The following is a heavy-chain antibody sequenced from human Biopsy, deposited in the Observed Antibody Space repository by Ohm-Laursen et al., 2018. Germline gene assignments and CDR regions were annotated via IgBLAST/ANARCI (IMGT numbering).Heavy chain of an antibody. Sequence: SLRLSCAASGITFNSDWMSWVRQAPGKGLEWVAIIREHGNEEFYVDSVKGRFTISRDNARNSVYLQMNGLRAEDTAIYYCARGNGPSAWGQGTLVTVSS. CDR3: ARGNGPSA. CDR2: IREHGNEE. J-gene: IGHJ5*02. V-gene: IGHV3-7*04. CDR1: GITFNSDW. D-gene: IGHD4-11*01.